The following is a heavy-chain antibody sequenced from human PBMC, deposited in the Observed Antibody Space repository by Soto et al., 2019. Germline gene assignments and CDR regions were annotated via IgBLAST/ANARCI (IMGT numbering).Heavy chain of an antibody. CDR3: ARLRAGPDNGWYWAFDY. CDR1: GGSITSSNYY. J-gene: IGHJ4*02. V-gene: IGHV4-39*01. D-gene: IGHD6-19*01. CDR2: IYYTGNT. Sequence: PSETLSLTCVVSGGSITSSNYYWGWIRQSPGKGLELIGNIYYTGNTYYNPSLKSRVTISVDTSKSQFSLKLSSVTAADTAVYYCARLRAGPDNGWYWAFDYWGQGTLVTVSS.